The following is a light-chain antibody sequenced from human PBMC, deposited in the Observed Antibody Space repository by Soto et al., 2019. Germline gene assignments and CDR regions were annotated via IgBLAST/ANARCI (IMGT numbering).Light chain of an antibody. CDR3: QQLNSYPLT. J-gene: IGKJ4*01. Sequence: DIQLTQSPSFLSASVGDRVTITCRASQGIISYLAWYQQKPGKAPKLLIYAASTLQSGVPSRFSGSGSGTEFTLTISSLQPEDSATYYCQQLNSYPLTFGGGTKVEIK. CDR1: QGIISY. V-gene: IGKV1-9*01. CDR2: AAS.